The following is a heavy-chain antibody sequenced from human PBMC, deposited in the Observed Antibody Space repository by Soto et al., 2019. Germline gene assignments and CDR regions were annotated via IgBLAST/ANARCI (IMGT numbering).Heavy chain of an antibody. D-gene: IGHD2-8*01. V-gene: IGHV4-34*01. CDR3: ARVILYSGRLDH. CDR2: INHSGST. Sequence: XETLSLTCSVSGGSFNGYYWTWIRQPPGKGLEWIGEINHSGSTNYNPSLKSRVTISLDTSKDHFSLKMSSVTAADTAVYYCARVILYSGRLDHWGQGALVTVSS. J-gene: IGHJ5*02. CDR1: GGSFNGYY.